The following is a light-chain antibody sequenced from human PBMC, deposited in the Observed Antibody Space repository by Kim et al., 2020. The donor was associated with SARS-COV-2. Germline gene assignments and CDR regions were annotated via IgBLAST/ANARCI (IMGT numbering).Light chain of an antibody. CDR3: AAWDDSLGGWV. V-gene: IGLV1-47*01. J-gene: IGLJ3*02. CDR2: RNN. CDR1: SSNSGSNY. Sequence: GQRVTIACCGSSSNSGSNYVYWYQQLPGTAPKLLIYRNNQRPSGVPDRFSGSKSGTSAALAISGLRSEDEADYYCAAWDDSLGGWVFGGGTQLTVL.